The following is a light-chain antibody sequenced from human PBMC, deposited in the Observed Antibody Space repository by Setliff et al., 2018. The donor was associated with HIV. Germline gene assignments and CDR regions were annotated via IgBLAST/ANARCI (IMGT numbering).Light chain of an antibody. Sequence: QSVLTQPPLVSAAPGQKVTISCSGGSSNIGKNFVSWYQQFPGAAPKLVIYENNKRPSGIPDRFSGSKSGTSATLDITGLQTGDEADYYCGTWDSGLISAVGVFGSGTKVTVL. J-gene: IGLJ1*01. V-gene: IGLV1-51*01. CDR1: SSNIGKNF. CDR3: GTWDSGLISAVGV. CDR2: ENN.